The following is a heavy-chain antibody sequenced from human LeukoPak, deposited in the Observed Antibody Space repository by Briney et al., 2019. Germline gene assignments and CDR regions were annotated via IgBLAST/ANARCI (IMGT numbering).Heavy chain of an antibody. J-gene: IGHJ4*02. V-gene: IGHV1-2*02. Sequence: ASVKVSCKASGYTLTGYYMHWVRQAPGQGLEWMGWINPNSGGTNYAQKFQGRVTMTRDTSISTAYMELSRLRSDDTAVYYCARDMGPGSSFDYWGQGTLVTVSS. CDR3: ARDMGPGSSFDY. CDR1: GYTLTGYY. D-gene: IGHD6-13*01. CDR2: INPNSGGT.